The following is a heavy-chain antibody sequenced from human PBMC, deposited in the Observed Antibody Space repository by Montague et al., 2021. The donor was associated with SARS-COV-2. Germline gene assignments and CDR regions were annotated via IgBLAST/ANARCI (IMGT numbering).Heavy chain of an antibody. CDR2: IYSFGDT. J-gene: IGHJ4*02. Sequence: TLSLTCTVSGASISSGGFYWNWFRQLPGQGLEWIGYIYSFGDTFYNPSFESRVTLSVDTSKNQFSLNINSTTVADTAVYYCARGRSAAGRFYFDSWGQGALVSVSP. CDR1: GASISSGGFY. D-gene: IGHD6-13*01. V-gene: IGHV4-31*03. CDR3: ARGRSAAGRFYFDS.